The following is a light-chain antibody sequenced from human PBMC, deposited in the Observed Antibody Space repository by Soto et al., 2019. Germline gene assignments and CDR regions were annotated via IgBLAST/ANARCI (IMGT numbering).Light chain of an antibody. CDR3: QQRSNWPST. CDR1: QSVSGY. V-gene: IGKV3-11*01. CDR2: DAS. Sequence: EIVLTQSPATLSLSPGERATLSCRASQSVSGYLAWYQQKPGQAPRLLMYDASNRATGIPARFSCSGSGTDFTLTFSSLEPEDLAVYYCQQRSNWPSTCGGGTKVEIK. J-gene: IGKJ4*01.